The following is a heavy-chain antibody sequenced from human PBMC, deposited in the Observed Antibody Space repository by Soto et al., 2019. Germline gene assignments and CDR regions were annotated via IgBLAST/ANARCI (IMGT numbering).Heavy chain of an antibody. CDR1: GFTFSSYA. Sequence: PGGSLRLSCAASGFTFSSYAMHWVRQAPGKGREYVSAISSNGGSTYYADSVKGRFTISRDNSKNTLYLQMGSLRAEDMAVYYCAREGYCSSTSCYSFDYWGQGTLVTVSS. CDR3: AREGYCSSTSCYSFDY. D-gene: IGHD2-2*01. J-gene: IGHJ4*02. CDR2: ISSNGGST. V-gene: IGHV3-64*02.